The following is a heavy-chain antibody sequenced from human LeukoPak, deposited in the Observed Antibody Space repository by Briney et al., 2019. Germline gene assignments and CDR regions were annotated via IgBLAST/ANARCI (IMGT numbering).Heavy chain of an antibody. CDR3: ATSNDAKIAPFDH. D-gene: IGHD2-21*01. CDR1: GVSMSAYQ. Sequence: PSETLSLTCTVSGVSMSAYQWSWVRQSSEKGLEWIGCINTKGETSYNPSLKSRVTTSVDTSKSQFSLRLTSVTAADTAVYYCATSNDAKIAPFDHWGQGAPVTVSS. CDR2: INTKGET. V-gene: IGHV4-4*09. J-gene: IGHJ4*02.